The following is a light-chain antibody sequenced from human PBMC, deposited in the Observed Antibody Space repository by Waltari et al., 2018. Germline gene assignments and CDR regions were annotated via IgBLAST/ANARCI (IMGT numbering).Light chain of an antibody. Sequence: QSALTQPASVSGSPGQSITISCTGSNSDIGGYNFVSWYQQHPGKAPKLMIYDFNKRPSGVSNRFSASKSGKTASLTISGLQAEDEANYYCSSYTTSSTLVFGGGTKVTVL. J-gene: IGLJ2*01. V-gene: IGLV2-14*03. CDR2: DFN. CDR3: SSYTTSSTLV. CDR1: NSDIGGYNF.